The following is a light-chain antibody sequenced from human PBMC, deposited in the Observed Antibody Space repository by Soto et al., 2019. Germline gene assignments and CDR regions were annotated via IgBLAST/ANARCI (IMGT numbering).Light chain of an antibody. CDR1: QSVRSH. J-gene: IGKJ4*01. Sequence: EIVMTQSPATLSVSPGGRATLSCRASQSVRSHLAWYQQKPGQAPRLLIFGESTRATGIPDRFTGSGSGTEFTLTISSLQSEDFAIYYCQQYNNWPLTFGGGTKVEIK. V-gene: IGKV3-15*01. CDR3: QQYNNWPLT. CDR2: GES.